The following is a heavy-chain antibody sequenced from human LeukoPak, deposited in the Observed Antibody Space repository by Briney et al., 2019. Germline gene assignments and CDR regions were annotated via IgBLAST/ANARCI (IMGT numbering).Heavy chain of an antibody. CDR2: ISSSSSTI. Sequence: GGSLRLSCAASGFTFSSYSMNWVRQAPGKGLEWVSYISSSSSTIYYADSVKGRFTISRDNAKNSLYLQMNSLRAEDTAVYYCASATVFSYYYYMDVWGKGTTVTVSS. J-gene: IGHJ6*03. CDR1: GFTFSSYS. CDR3: ASATVFSYYYYMDV. D-gene: IGHD3-3*01. V-gene: IGHV3-48*04.